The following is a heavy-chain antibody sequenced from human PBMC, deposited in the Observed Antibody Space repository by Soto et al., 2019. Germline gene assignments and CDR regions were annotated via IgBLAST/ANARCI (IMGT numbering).Heavy chain of an antibody. CDR2: IWYDGSQQ. J-gene: IGHJ4*02. CDR1: GFSFSGFG. V-gene: IGHV3-33*01. Sequence: QVQLVESGGGLVQPGRSLRLSCAASGFSFSGFGMHWVRQAPGKGLEWVAIIWYDGSQQHYADSVKGRFTISRVTSKNILYLQMNSLRAEDTAVYYCTRANTSPFDYWGQGTLVTVSS. CDR3: TRANTSPFDY.